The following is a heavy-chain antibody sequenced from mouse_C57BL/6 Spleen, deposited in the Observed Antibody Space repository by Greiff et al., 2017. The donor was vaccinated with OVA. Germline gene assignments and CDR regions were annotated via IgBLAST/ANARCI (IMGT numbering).Heavy chain of an antibody. Sequence: QVQLKESGAELVKPGASVKISCKASGYAFSSYWMNWVKQRPGKGLEWIGQIYPGDGDTNYNGKFKGKATLTADKSSSTAYMQLSSLTSEDSAVYFCARYPLHGSRDWYFDVWGTGTTVTVSA. CDR3: ARYPLHGSRDWYFDV. CDR1: GYAFSSYW. D-gene: IGHD1-1*01. CDR2: IYPGDGDT. V-gene: IGHV1-80*01. J-gene: IGHJ1*03.